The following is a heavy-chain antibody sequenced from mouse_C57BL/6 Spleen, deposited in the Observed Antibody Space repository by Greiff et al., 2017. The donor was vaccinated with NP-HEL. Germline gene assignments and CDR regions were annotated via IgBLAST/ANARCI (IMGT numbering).Heavy chain of an antibody. D-gene: IGHD2-1*01. CDR1: GFTFSDFY. CDR2: SRNKANDYTT. V-gene: IGHV7-1*01. J-gene: IGHJ4*01. Sequence: EVQLVESGGGLVQSGRSLRLSCATSGFTFSDFYMEWVRQAPGKGLEWIAASRNKANDYTTEYSASVKGRFIVSRDTSQSILYLQMNALRAEDTAIYYCARDAFYGNYPMGYWGQGTSVTVSS. CDR3: ARDAFYGNYPMGY.